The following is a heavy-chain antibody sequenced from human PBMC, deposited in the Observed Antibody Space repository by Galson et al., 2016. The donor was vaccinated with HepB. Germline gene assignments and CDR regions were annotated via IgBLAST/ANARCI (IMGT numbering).Heavy chain of an antibody. CDR2: ISWNSGSI. D-gene: IGHD6-6*01. Sequence: SLRLSCAASGLTFDTYAMHWVRQAPGKGLEWVSGISWNSGSIGYADSVKGRFTISRDYAKNSLYLQMNSLRAEDTALYYCARSARPYYYYHGMDVWGQGTTVTVSS. CDR3: ARSARPYYYYHGMDV. J-gene: IGHJ6*02. CDR1: GLTFDTYA. V-gene: IGHV3-9*01.